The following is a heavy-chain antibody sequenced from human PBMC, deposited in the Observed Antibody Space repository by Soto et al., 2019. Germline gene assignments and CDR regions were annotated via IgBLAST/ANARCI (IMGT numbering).Heavy chain of an antibody. CDR2: IYWDDDK. J-gene: IGHJ4*02. CDR3: AHSLKADYGDYAPFDY. D-gene: IGHD4-17*01. CDR1: GFSLSTSGVG. Sequence: QITLKESGPTLVKPTQTLTLTCTFSGFSLSTSGVGVGWIRQPPGKALEWLALIYWDDDKRYSPSLKSRLTTTTATPKTQVVLTMTNLDPVDTATYYCAHSLKADYGDYAPFDYWGQGTLVTVSS. V-gene: IGHV2-5*02.